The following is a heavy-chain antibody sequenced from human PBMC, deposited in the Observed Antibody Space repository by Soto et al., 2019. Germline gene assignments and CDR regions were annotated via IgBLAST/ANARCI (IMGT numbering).Heavy chain of an antibody. CDR3: ARGSYSAYYDFWSGYYTGGGFYYGMDV. V-gene: IGHV4-34*01. D-gene: IGHD3-3*01. CDR2: INHSGST. J-gene: IGHJ6*02. Sequence: NPSETLSLTCAVYGGSFSGYYWSWIRQPPGKGLEWIGEINHSGSTNYNPSLKSRVTISVDTSKNQFSLKLSSVTAADTAVYYCARGSYSAYYDFWSGYYTGGGFYYGMDVWGQGTTVTVSS. CDR1: GGSFSGYY.